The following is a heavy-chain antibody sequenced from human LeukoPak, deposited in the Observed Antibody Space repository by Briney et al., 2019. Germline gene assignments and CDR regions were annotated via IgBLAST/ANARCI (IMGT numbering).Heavy chain of an antibody. CDR2: IIPIFGTA. CDR3: ARERSSSWSDYFDY. Sequence: AASVKVSCKASGGTFSSYAISWVRQAPGQGLEWMGRIIPIFGTANYAQKFQGRVTITTDESTSTAYMELSSLRSEDTAVYYCARERSSSWSDYFDYWGQGTLVTVSS. V-gene: IGHV1-69*05. D-gene: IGHD6-13*01. CDR1: GGTFSSYA. J-gene: IGHJ4*02.